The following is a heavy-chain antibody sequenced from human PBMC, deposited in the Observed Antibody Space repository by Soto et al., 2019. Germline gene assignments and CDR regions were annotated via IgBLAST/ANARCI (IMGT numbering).Heavy chain of an antibody. CDR3: ARHSPYYGMDV. V-gene: IGHV4-59*01. J-gene: IGHJ6*02. Sequence: ETLSLTCTVSGGSISSSYWSWIRQPPGKGLEWIAYIHYSGTTNYNPSLKSRVTISGDTSKNQVSLELTSVTAADTAVYYCARHSPYYGMDVWGQGTTVTVSS. CDR1: GGSISSSY. CDR2: IHYSGTT.